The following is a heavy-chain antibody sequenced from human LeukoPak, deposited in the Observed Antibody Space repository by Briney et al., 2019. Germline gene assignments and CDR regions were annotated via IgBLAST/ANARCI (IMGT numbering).Heavy chain of an antibody. CDR1: GFTFSSYG. D-gene: IGHD5-18*01. J-gene: IGHJ3*02. CDR3: AKDLHAWIQLWSGLDAFDI. V-gene: IGHV3-30*02. CDR2: IRYDGSNK. Sequence: QSGGSLRLSCAASGFTFSSYGMHWVRQAPGKGLEWVAFIRYDGSNKYCADSVKGRFTISRDNSKNTLYLQMNSLRAEDTAVYYCAKDLHAWIQLWSGLDAFDIWGQGTMVTVSS.